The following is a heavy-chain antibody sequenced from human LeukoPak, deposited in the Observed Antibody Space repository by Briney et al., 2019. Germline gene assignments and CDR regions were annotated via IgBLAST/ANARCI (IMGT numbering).Heavy chain of an antibody. Sequence: SETLSLTCTVSGGSISSSSSYWDWIRQPPGRGLEWIGNIYYSGSTYYNPSLKSRVTISVDTSKNQFSLKLSSVTAADTAVYYCARAYCSGDSCYHSRGWFDPWGQGTLVTVSS. V-gene: IGHV4-39*07. D-gene: IGHD2-15*01. CDR2: IYYSGST. J-gene: IGHJ5*02. CDR1: GGSISSSSSY. CDR3: ARAYCSGDSCYHSRGWFDP.